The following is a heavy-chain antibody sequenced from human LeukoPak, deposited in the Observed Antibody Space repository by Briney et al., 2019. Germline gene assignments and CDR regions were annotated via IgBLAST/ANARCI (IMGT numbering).Heavy chain of an antibody. V-gene: IGHV3-7*01. CDR2: IKEDGSQQ. Sequence: PVGSLRLSCAASGFPFSGYWMDWVRQAPGKGMEWVANIKEDGSQQYYADSVKGRFTISRDNAKNSLYLQMNSLRVEDTAIYYCSRSLDYLGQGALVTVSS. CDR1: GFPFSGYW. J-gene: IGHJ4*02. CDR3: SRSLDY.